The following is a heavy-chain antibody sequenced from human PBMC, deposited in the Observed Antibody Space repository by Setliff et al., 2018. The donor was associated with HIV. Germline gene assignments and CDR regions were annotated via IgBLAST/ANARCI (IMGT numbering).Heavy chain of an antibody. V-gene: IGHV5-51*01. Sequence: PGESLKISCTGSGYSFSNHWIGWVRQMPGRGLEWVAIIYPQDSDTRYSPSFEGHVTISADTSRYTAYLQWRALGASDTAIYYCARHRIDISLLVVQDPGPFDLWGRGTMVT. D-gene: IGHD3-3*02. CDR2: IYPQDSDT. J-gene: IGHJ3*01. CDR1: GYSFSNHW. CDR3: ARHRIDISLLVVQDPGPFDL.